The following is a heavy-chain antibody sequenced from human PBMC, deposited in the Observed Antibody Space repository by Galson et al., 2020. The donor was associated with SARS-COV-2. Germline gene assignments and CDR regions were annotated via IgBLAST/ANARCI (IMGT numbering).Heavy chain of an antibody. CDR1: GGSFSGYY. CDR3: AREENFFLVVTATRMGYFDY. V-gene: IGHV4-34*01. CDR2: INSCGST. J-gene: IGHJ4*02. Sequence: SETLSLTCAVSGGSFSGYYCSWIRHPPRPGLEWIGEINSCGSTNYHHSLTRRVPITVDTSKNHFSLKLSSVTAADTAVYYCAREENFFLVVTATRMGYFDYWGRGTLATVSS. D-gene: IGHD2-21*02.